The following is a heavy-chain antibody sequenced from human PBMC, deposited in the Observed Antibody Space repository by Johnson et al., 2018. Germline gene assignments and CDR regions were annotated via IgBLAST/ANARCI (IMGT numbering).Heavy chain of an antibody. D-gene: IGHD1-26*01. CDR3: AREHIVGAINVEHFQH. CDR1: GFTFSSYA. Sequence: VQLVESGGGVVQPGRSLRLSCAASGFTFSSYAMHWVRQAPGKGLEWVAVISYDGSNKYYADSGKGRFTISRDNSKNTLYLQMNSLRAEDTAVYYCAREHIVGAINVEHFQHWGQGTLVTVSS. V-gene: IGHV3-30-3*01. J-gene: IGHJ1*01. CDR2: ISYDGSNK.